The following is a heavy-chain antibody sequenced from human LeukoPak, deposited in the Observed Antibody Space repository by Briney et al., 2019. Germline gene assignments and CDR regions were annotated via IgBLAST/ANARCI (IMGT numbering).Heavy chain of an antibody. J-gene: IGHJ5*02. CDR2: IYYSGST. Sequence: PSETLSLTCTVSGGSISSSSYYWGWIRQPPGKGLEWIGSIYYSGSTYYNPSLKSRVTISVDTSKNQFSLKLSSVTAADTAVYYCARLGAAGYHWGQGTLVTVSS. CDR3: ARLGAAGYH. V-gene: IGHV4-39*01. D-gene: IGHD6-13*01. CDR1: GGSISSSSYY.